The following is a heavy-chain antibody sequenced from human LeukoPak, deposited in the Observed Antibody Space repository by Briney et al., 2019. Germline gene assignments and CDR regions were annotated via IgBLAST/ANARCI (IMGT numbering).Heavy chain of an antibody. D-gene: IGHD3-16*01. CDR1: GFTFSSSA. J-gene: IGHJ4*02. Sequence: PGGSLRLSCAGSGFTFSSSAINWVRQVPGKGLEWVSSIDYDSSHIYYAASVRGRFSISRDNARDSVYLQVDSLRADDTAVYYCARDPERYLRMGNYDYWGQGTLVIVSS. CDR2: IDYDSSHI. V-gene: IGHV3-21*01. CDR3: ARDPERYLRMGNYDY.